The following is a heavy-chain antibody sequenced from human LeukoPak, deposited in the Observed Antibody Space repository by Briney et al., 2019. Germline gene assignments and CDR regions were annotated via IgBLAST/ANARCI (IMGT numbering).Heavy chain of an antibody. V-gene: IGHV2-5*01. CDR3: AHGVDIVATIQFDY. J-gene: IGHJ4*02. D-gene: IGHD5-12*01. CDR1: GFSLSTSGVG. CDR2: IYWNDDK. Sequence: SGPTLVNPTQTLTLTCTFSGFSLSTSGVGVGWIRQPPGKALEWLALIYWNDDKRYSPSLKSRLTITKDTSKNQVVLTMTNMDPVDTATYYCAHGVDIVATIQFDYWGQGTPVTVSS.